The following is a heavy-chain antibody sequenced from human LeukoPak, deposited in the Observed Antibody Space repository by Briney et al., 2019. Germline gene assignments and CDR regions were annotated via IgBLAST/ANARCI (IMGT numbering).Heavy chain of an antibody. V-gene: IGHV3-23*01. CDR3: AKGVAGLDY. D-gene: IGHD6-19*01. CDR1: GFTFSSYA. CDR2: ISGSGGST. Sequence: PGGSLRLSCAASGFTFSSYAMSWVRQAPGKGLEWVSAISGSGGSTYYADSVKGRFTIARDNSKNTLYLQMNSLRDEDRAVYYCAKGVAGLDYWGQGTLVTVSS. J-gene: IGHJ4*02.